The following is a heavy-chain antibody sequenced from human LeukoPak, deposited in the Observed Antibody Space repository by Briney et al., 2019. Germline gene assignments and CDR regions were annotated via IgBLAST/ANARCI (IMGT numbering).Heavy chain of an antibody. Sequence: KSSETVSLICGVWCGSLRGFYGSGMREPPGKGGEGSGEINHRGSTNYNASLKRRVNISGDNSKNQFSLNLRSVTAADTGVYSCPRASSSSIFDYWGQGTLVTVSS. V-gene: IGHV4-34*01. CDR3: PRASSSSIFDY. D-gene: IGHD6-6*01. CDR1: CGSLRGFY. CDR2: INHRGST. J-gene: IGHJ4*02.